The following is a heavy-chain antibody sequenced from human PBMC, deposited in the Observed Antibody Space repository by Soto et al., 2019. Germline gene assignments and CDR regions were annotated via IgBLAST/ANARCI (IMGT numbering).Heavy chain of an antibody. J-gene: IGHJ6*02. CDR1: GYTFTSYG. V-gene: IGHV1-18*01. CDR3: ATYPSCSGSQKHYGMDV. D-gene: IGHD3-10*01. Sequence: QVQLVQSGAEVKKPGASVKVSCKASGYTFTSYGISWVRQAPGQGLEWMGWNSAYNGNTNYAQKLQGRVTMTTDTSTSTAYMELRSLRSDATALYDCATYPSCSGSQKHYGMDVWGQGTTVTVSS. CDR2: NSAYNGNT.